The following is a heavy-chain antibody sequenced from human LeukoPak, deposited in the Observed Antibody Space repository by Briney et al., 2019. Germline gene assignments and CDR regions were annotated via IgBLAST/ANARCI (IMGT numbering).Heavy chain of an antibody. CDR1: GFIFSSYW. V-gene: IGHV3-74*01. CDR2: INTDGSST. Sequence: PGGSLRLSCAASGFIFSSYWMHWVRHAPGKGLAWVSRINTDGSSTSYADSVKGRFTISRDNSKNTLYLQMDSLRAEDTAVYYCAKEVGATLYWGQGTLVTVSS. D-gene: IGHD1-26*01. CDR3: AKEVGATLY. J-gene: IGHJ4*02.